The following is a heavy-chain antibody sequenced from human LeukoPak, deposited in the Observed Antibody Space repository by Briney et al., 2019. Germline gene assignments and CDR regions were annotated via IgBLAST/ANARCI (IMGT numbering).Heavy chain of an antibody. Sequence: GSLRLSWAASGFTVSSYSMNWVRQPPGKGRGWIGEIYHDGSTNYNPSLKSRVTISVDTSKNQLSLRLTSVTAADTAMYYCGRNAAYCIDLWGQGTLVTVSS. J-gene: IGHJ1*01. V-gene: IGHV4-34*01. CDR1: GFTVSSYS. CDR2: IYHDGST. D-gene: IGHD2-15*01. CDR3: GRNAAYCIDL.